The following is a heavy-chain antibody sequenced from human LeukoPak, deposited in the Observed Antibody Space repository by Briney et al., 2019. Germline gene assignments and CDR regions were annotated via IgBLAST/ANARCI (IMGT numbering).Heavy chain of an antibody. Sequence: SETLSLTCTVSGGSITSYYWSWIRQPPGKGLEWIGYLYYSVGTNYNPSLKSRVTISGDTSKNQFSLRLTSVTAADTAVYYCARGGDRSGYYYSYWGQGTLVTVSS. J-gene: IGHJ4*02. CDR3: ARGGDRSGYYYSY. CDR2: LYYSVGT. V-gene: IGHV4-59*12. D-gene: IGHD3-22*01. CDR1: GGSITSYY.